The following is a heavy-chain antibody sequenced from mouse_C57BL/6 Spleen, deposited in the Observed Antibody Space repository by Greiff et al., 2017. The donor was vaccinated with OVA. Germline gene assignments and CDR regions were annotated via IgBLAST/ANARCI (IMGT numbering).Heavy chain of an antibody. CDR3: TITYYGSSYYFDY. Sequence: VQLQQSGAELVRPGASVKLSCTASGFNITDDYMHWVKQRPEQGLEWIGWIDPENGDTEYASKFQGKATITADTSSNTAYLQLSSLTSEDTAVYYCTITYYGSSYYFDYWGQGTTLTVSS. D-gene: IGHD1-1*01. CDR1: GFNITDDY. V-gene: IGHV14-4*01. CDR2: IDPENGDT. J-gene: IGHJ2*01.